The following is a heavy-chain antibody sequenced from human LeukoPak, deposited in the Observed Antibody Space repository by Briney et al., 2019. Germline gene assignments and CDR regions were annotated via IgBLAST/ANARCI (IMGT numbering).Heavy chain of an antibody. Sequence: SETLSLTCTVYGGSISSYYWTWIRQPPGKGLEWIGDIYSSGSTNYNPSLKSRVAMSIDTSKNQFSLKLSSVTAADTAEYYCARDSPMVRGLIGYFDLWGRGTLVTVSS. V-gene: IGHV4-59*01. CDR2: IYSSGST. CDR1: GGSISSYY. J-gene: IGHJ2*01. D-gene: IGHD3-10*01. CDR3: ARDSPMVRGLIGYFDL.